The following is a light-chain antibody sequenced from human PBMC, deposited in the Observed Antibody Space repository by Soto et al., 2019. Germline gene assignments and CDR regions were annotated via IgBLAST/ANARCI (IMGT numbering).Light chain of an antibody. CDR3: YQYDSSPWT. CDR2: DAS. CDR1: QSVSGNY. V-gene: IGKV3-20*01. J-gene: IGKJ1*01. Sequence: EVVMTQSPCTLSLYPGEAATLSFGASQSVSGNYLAWYQQKPGQSPRLVIYDASSRATGIPDRFSGSGSGTDFTLTISRLEPEDFAVYFCYQYDSSPWTFGQGTKVDIK.